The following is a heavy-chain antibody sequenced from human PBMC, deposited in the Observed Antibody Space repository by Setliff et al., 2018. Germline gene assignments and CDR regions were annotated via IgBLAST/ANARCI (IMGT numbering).Heavy chain of an antibody. Sequence: PSETLSLTCTVSGGSISRGDYYWGWIRQPPGKGLEWIGSIYYSGSTYYNPSLKSRVTISVDTSKNQFSLKLSSVTAADTAVYYCARGRGISMIVVVTHDAFDIWGQGTMVTVSS. V-gene: IGHV4-39*07. J-gene: IGHJ3*02. CDR3: ARGRGISMIVVVTHDAFDI. D-gene: IGHD3-22*01. CDR2: IYYSGST. CDR1: GGSISRGDYY.